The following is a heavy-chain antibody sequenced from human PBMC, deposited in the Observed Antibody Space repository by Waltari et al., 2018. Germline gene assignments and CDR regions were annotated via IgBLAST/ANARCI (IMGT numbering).Heavy chain of an antibody. CDR2: IRYDVSNK. CDR1: GFTFSSYG. V-gene: IGHV3-30*02. CDR3: AKGMGGSGSYYFSFFDY. D-gene: IGHD3-10*01. Sequence: QVQLVESGGGVVQPGGSLRLSCAASGFTFSSYGMHWVRQAPGKGLEWVAFIRYDVSNKYYADSVKGRFTISRDNSKNTLYLQMNSLRAEDTAVYYCAKGMGGSGSYYFSFFDYWGQGTLVTVSS. J-gene: IGHJ4*02.